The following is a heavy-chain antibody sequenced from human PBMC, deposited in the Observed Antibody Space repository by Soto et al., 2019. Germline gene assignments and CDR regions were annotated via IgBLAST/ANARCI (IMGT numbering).Heavy chain of an antibody. D-gene: IGHD2-15*01. CDR1: GCSISSYY. CDR3: ARENCSGGSCYSIFDY. V-gene: IGHV4-59*01. CDR2: IYYSGST. J-gene: IGHJ4*02. Sequence: KPSETLSLTCTVSGCSISSYYWSWIRQPPGKGLEWIGYIYYSGSTNYNPSLKSRVTISVDTSKNQFSLKLSSVTAADTAVYYCARENCSGGSCYSIFDYWGQGTLVTVSS.